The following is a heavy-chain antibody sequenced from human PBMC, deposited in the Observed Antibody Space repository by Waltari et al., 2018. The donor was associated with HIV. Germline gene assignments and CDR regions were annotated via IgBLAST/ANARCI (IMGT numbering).Heavy chain of an antibody. CDR3: ARGDGSSWTGDYYYYMDV. CDR1: GYTFTSYA. J-gene: IGHJ6*03. V-gene: IGHV1-3*01. CDR2: INAGNGNT. D-gene: IGHD6-13*01. Sequence: QVQLVQSGAEVKKPGASVKVSCKASGYTFTSYAMHWVRQAPGQRLEWMGWINAGNGNTKYSQKFQGRVTITRDTSASTAYMELSSLRSEDTAVYYCARGDGSSWTGDYYYYMDVWGKGTTVTVSS.